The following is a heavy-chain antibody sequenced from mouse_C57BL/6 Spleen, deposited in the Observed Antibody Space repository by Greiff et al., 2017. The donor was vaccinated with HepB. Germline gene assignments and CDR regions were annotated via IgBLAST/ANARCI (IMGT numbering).Heavy chain of an antibody. V-gene: IGHV1-81*01. J-gene: IGHJ2*01. Sequence: QVQLKQSGAELARPGASVKLSCKASGYTFTSYGISWVKQRTGQGLEWIGEIYPRSGNTYYNEKFKGKATLTADKSSSTAYMELRSLTSEDSAVYFCAREGYGYDPYYFDYWGQGTTLTVSS. CDR3: AREGYGYDPYYFDY. CDR2: IYPRSGNT. CDR1: GYTFTSYG. D-gene: IGHD2-2*01.